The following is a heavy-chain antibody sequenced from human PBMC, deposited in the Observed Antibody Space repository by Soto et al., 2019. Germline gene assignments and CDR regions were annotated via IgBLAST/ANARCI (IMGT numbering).Heavy chain of an antibody. CDR1: GDTFTSYY. CDR3: AKVGPYDSGSYMFRYNWFGP. V-gene: IGHV1-46*01. CDR2: INPSGGST. Sequence: ASVKVSCKASGDTFTSYYMHWVRQAPEQGLEWMGIINPSGGSTSYAQKFQGRVTMTRDTSTSTVYMELSSLRAEDTAVYYCAKVGPYDSGSYMFRYNWFGPWGPGTLVTVSS. D-gene: IGHD3-10*01. J-gene: IGHJ5*02.